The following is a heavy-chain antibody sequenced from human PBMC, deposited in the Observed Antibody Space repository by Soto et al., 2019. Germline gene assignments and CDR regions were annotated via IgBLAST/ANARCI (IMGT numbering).Heavy chain of an antibody. Sequence: PGGSLRLSCAASGFTVSSNYMSWVRQAPGKGLEWVSVIYSGGSTYYADSVRGRFTISRDNSKNTLYLQMKSLRAEDTAVYYCARDPPAKRKGRDVWGQGTKGTVS. CDR1: GFTVSSNY. V-gene: IGHV3-53*01. CDR3: ARDPPAKRKGRDV. J-gene: IGHJ6*02. CDR2: IYSGGST.